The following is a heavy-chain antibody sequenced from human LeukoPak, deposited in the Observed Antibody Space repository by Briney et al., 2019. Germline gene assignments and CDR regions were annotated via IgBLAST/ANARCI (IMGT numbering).Heavy chain of an antibody. CDR2: VSSGGNIK. V-gene: IGHV3-30*03. D-gene: IGHD2-15*01. J-gene: IGHJ4*02. CDR3: ARGRPVVNYFDY. CDR1: KFTFSNYG. Sequence: GGSLRLSCTASKFTFSNYGMQWVRQAPGKGLEWVAVVSSGGNIKYYADSVRGRFTISRDNSRNTMYLQMDSLRVEDTAVYYCARGRPVVNYFDYWGQGTLVTVSS.